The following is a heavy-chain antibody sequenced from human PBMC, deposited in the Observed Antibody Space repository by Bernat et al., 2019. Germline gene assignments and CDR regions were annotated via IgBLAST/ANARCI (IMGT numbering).Heavy chain of an antibody. CDR2: ISYDGSNK. D-gene: IGHD2-15*01. CDR1: GFTFSSYA. CDR3: ARDGGYCSGGSCYSDYYYYMDV. Sequence: QVQLVESGGGVVQPGRSLRLSCAASGFTFSSYAMHWVRQAPGKGLEWVAVISYDGSNKYYADSVKGRFTISRDNSKNTLYLQMNSLRAEDTAVYYCARDGGYCSGGSCYSDYYYYMDVWGKGTTVTVSS. V-gene: IGHV3-30*01. J-gene: IGHJ6*03.